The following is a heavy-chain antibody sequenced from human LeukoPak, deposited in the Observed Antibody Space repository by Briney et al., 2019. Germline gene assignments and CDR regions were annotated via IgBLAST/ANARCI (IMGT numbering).Heavy chain of an antibody. D-gene: IGHD3-22*01. CDR1: GGSFSDCY. CDR2: MNHSGST. Sequence: SETLSLTCAVNGGSFSDCYWTWIRQPPGKGLEWIGEMNHSGSTNYNPSLKSRVTISVDTSKNQFSLKLSSVTAADTAVYYCARGRVNYYDSTWVSWFDPWGQGTLVTVSS. CDR3: ARGRVNYYDSTWVSWFDP. V-gene: IGHV4-34*01. J-gene: IGHJ5*02.